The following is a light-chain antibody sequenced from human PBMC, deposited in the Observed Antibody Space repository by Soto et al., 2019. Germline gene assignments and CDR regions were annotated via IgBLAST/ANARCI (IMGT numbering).Light chain of an antibody. J-gene: IGKJ1*01. CDR2: GAS. CDR3: QQYGSSQT. CDR1: QSVSTT. V-gene: IGKV3-20*01. Sequence: EIVMTKSPATLSVSPGQRASLSCRASQSVSTTVAWYHQKPGQAPRLLIYGASSRATGIPDRFSGSGSGTDFTLTISRLEPEDFAVYYCQQYGSSQTFGQGTKVDI.